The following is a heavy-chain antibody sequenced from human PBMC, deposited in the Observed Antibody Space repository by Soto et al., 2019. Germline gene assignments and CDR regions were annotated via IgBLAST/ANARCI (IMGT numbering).Heavy chain of an antibody. D-gene: IGHD6-13*01. J-gene: IGHJ5*02. V-gene: IGHV2-26*01. Sequence: QVTLKESGPVLVKPTETLTLTCTVSGFSLSNARMGVSWIRQPPGKALEWLAHIFSNDEKSYSTSLKSRLTISKDTAKSQVVITMANMDPVDTATYYCARMSPRIAAAGPFFDPWGKGTLVTVSS. CDR3: ARMSPRIAAAGPFFDP. CDR1: GFSLSNARMG. CDR2: IFSNDEK.